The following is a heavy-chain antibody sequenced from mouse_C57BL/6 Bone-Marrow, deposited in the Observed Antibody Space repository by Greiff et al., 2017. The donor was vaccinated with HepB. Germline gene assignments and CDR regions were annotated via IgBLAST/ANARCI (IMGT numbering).Heavy chain of an antibody. CDR1: GYAFTNYL. Sequence: QVQLQQSGAELVRPGTSVKVSCKASGYAFTNYLIEWVKQRPGQGLEWIGVINPGSGGTNYNEKFKGKATLTADKSSSTAYMQLSSLTSEDSAVYCCAGGAQATPWFADWGQWTLVTVSA. V-gene: IGHV1-54*01. CDR2: INPGSGGT. J-gene: IGHJ3*01. CDR3: AGGAQATPWFAD. D-gene: IGHD3-2*02.